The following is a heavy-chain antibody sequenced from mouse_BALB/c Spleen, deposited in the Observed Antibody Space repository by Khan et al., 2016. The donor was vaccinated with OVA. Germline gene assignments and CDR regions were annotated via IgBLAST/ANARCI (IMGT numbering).Heavy chain of an antibody. CDR3: ARGFYCYVTNLYAMDY. CDR1: GYSFTGYY. J-gene: IGHJ4*01. Sequence: LVKTGASVKISCKASGYSFTGYYMHWVKQSHGKSLEWIGYISSYNGAATYNQQFRGRATFTVDTYSSIVFMQFNRLTSEDSAVYYCARGFYCYVTNLYAMDYWGQGTSVTVSS. CDR2: ISSYNGAA. V-gene: IGHV1S34*01. D-gene: IGHD1-1*01.